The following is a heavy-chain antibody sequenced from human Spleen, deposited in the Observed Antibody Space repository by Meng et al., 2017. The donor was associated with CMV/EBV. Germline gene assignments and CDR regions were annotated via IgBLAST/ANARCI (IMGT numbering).Heavy chain of an antibody. Sequence: GESLKISCAASGFTFSVYSMNWVRQAPGKGLEWVSSITSSSSHTHYADSVKGRFTISRNNAKNSLYLQMNSLRAEDTAVYYCARERVIVGASWYNWFDPWGQGTLVTVSS. CDR2: ITSSSSHT. J-gene: IGHJ5*02. D-gene: IGHD1-26*01. V-gene: IGHV3-21*01. CDR1: GFTFSVYS. CDR3: ARERVIVGASWYNWFDP.